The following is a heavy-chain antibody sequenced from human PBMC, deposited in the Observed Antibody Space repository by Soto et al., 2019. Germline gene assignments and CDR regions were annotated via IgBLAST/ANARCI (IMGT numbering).Heavy chain of an antibody. V-gene: IGHV3-9*01. Sequence: EVQLVESGGCLVQPGRSLRLSCAASGFTFDDYAMHWVRQAPGKGLEWVSGISWNSGSIDYADSVKGRFTISRDNAKYSLYLQMNSLRAEDTALYYCAKDKSYYYYGMDVWGQGTTVTVSS. CDR3: AKDKSYYYYGMDV. CDR2: ISWNSGSI. CDR1: GFTFDDYA. J-gene: IGHJ6*02.